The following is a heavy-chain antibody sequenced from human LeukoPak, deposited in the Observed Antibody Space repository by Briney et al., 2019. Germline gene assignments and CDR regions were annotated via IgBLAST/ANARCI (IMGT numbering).Heavy chain of an antibody. Sequence: GGSLRLSCAASGFTFSSYTMHWVRQAPGKGLEWVAVISYDGSNKYYADSVKGRFTISRDNSKNTLYLQMNSLRAEDTAVYYCAKGGEQRLPYFDYWGQGTLVTVSS. CDR1: GFTFSSYT. J-gene: IGHJ4*02. V-gene: IGHV3-30*04. CDR2: ISYDGSNK. CDR3: AKGGEQRLPYFDY. D-gene: IGHD6-19*01.